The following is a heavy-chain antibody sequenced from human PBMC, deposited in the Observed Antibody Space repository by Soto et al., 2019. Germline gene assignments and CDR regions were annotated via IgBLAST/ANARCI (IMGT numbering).Heavy chain of an antibody. Sequence: QVQLQQWGAGLLKPSETLSLTCAVYGGSFSGYYWSWIRQPPGKGLEWSGEINHSGITNYNPSLKNRVTISVDTSKNQFSLKLSSVTAADTVVYYCARVMVRGVIVHYWFDPWGQGTLVTVSS. CDR2: INHSGIT. CDR3: ARVMVRGVIVHYWFDP. D-gene: IGHD3-10*01. CDR1: GGSFSGYY. V-gene: IGHV4-34*01. J-gene: IGHJ5*02.